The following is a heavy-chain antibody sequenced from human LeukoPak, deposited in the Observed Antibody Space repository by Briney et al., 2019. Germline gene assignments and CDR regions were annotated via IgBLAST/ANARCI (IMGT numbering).Heavy chain of an antibody. CDR1: GFIFSSYG. D-gene: IGHD1-26*01. V-gene: IGHV3-33*08. CDR2: IWSDGSSK. CDR3: AREGGRVGAPLDY. J-gene: IGHJ4*02. Sequence: GRSLRLSCAASGFIFSSYGMHWVRQAPGKGLEGVAVIWSDGSSKYYSDSVKGRVTISRDNSKNTVYLQMNSLRAEDTAMYYCAREGGRVGAPLDYWGQGTLVTVSS.